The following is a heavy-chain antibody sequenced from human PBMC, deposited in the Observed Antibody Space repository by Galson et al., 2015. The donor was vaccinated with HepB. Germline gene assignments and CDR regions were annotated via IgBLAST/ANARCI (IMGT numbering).Heavy chain of an antibody. J-gene: IGHJ4*02. D-gene: IGHD2-15*01. CDR2: ISGSGGST. CDR1: GFTFSSYA. Sequence: SLRLSCAASGFTFSSYAMSWVRQAPGKGLEWVSVISGSGGSTYYADSVKGRFILSRDNSKNTLYLQMNSLRAEDTAVYYCVRGGRVAGLYYFDYWGQGTLVTVSS. CDR3: VRGGRVAGLYYFDY. V-gene: IGHV3-23*01.